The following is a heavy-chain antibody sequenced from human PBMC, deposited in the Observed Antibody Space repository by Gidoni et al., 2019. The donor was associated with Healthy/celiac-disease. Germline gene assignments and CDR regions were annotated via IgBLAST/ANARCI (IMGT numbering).Heavy chain of an antibody. Sequence: QVQLQQWGAGLLKPSETLSLTWAVYGGSFSGYYWSWIRQPPGKGLEWIGEINHSGSTNYNPSLKSRVTISVDTSKNQFSLKLSSVTAADTAVYYCARVGRSAYPKWGQGTLVTVSS. D-gene: IGHD2-15*01. CDR1: GGSFSGYY. CDR2: INHSGST. CDR3: ARVGRSAYPK. J-gene: IGHJ4*02. V-gene: IGHV4-34*01.